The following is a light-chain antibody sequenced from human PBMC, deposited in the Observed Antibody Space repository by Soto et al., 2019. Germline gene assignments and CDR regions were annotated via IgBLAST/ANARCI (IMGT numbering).Light chain of an antibody. Sequence: EIGMTQSRATLSVSPGERVTLSCRASQSVSMNLALYQQKPGQAPRLLIYGASTRATGIPVRFSGSGSGTEFTLTLSPLQSADFAVYFCHQYNNWPPYTFGQGTKV. J-gene: IGKJ2*01. V-gene: IGKV3-15*01. CDR2: GAS. CDR1: QSVSMN. CDR3: HQYNNWPPYT.